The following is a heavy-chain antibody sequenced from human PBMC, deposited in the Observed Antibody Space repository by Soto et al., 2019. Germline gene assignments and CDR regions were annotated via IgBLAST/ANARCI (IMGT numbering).Heavy chain of an antibody. D-gene: IGHD3-10*01. V-gene: IGHV3-33*01. J-gene: IGHJ6*03. CDR3: ARWFGDYYYYMDV. CDR2: IWYDGSNK. CDR1: GFTFSSYG. Sequence: GGSLRLSCAASGFTFSSYGMHWVRQAPGKGLEWVAVIWYDGSNKYYADSVKGRFTISRDNSKNTLYLQMNSLRAEDTAVYYCARWFGDYYYYMDVWGKGTTVTVSS.